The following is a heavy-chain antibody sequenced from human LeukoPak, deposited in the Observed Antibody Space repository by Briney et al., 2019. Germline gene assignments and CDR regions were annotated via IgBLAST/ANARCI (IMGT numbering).Heavy chain of an antibody. J-gene: IGHJ4*02. V-gene: IGHV1-18*01. D-gene: IGHD3-9*01. Sequence: ASVKVSCKASGYTFTSYGISWVRQAPGQGLEWMGWISAYNGNTNYAQKLQGRVTMTTDTSTSTAYMELRSLRSDDTAVYYCARDGTYDILTGPRVDYWGQGTLVTVSS. CDR1: GYTFTSYG. CDR2: ISAYNGNT. CDR3: ARDGTYDILTGPRVDY.